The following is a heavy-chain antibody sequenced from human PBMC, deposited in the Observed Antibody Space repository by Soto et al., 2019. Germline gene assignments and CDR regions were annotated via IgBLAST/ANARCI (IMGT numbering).Heavy chain of an antibody. V-gene: IGHV3-23*01. CDR3: AKDYSSVWSRGIDF. J-gene: IGHJ4*02. CDR2: TDDAGFRA. CDR1: GFTFRNYA. D-gene: IGHD6-19*01. Sequence: GGSLRLSCSVTGFTFRNYAMTWFRRVPGKGLEWVSATDDAGFRAYYAASVRGRFTVARDNSKNTLYLQMNKLRADDTAVYYCAKDYSSVWSRGIDFWGQGTLVTVSS.